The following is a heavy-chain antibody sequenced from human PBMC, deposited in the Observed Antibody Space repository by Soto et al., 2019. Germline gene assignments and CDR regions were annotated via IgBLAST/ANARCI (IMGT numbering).Heavy chain of an antibody. CDR2: IKQDGSEK. CDR1: GFTFSSYW. CDR3: ARDAKIRWLPNGFFDY. V-gene: IGHV3-7*01. J-gene: IGHJ4*02. Sequence: GGSLRLSCAASGFTFSSYWMSWVRQAPGKGLEWVANIKQDGSEKYYVDSVKGRFTISRGNAKNSLYLQMNSLRAEDTAVYYCARDAKIRWLPNGFFDYWGQGTLVTVSS. D-gene: IGHD5-12*01.